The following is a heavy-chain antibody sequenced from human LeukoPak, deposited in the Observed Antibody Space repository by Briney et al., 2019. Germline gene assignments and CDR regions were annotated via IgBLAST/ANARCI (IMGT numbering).Heavy chain of an antibody. Sequence: GASVKVSCXASGYTFTSYGISWARQALGQGREWMGCISAYNGNTNYAQKLQGRVTMTTDTSTSTAYMELRSLRSDDTAVYYCARDPGCGGDCYFPTSDYWGQGTLVTVSS. CDR2: ISAYNGNT. V-gene: IGHV1-18*01. J-gene: IGHJ4*02. CDR1: GYTFTSYG. D-gene: IGHD2-21*02. CDR3: ARDPGCGGDCYFPTSDY.